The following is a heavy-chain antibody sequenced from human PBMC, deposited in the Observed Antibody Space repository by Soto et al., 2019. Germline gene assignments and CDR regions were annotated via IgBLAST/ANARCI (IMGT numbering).Heavy chain of an antibody. J-gene: IGHJ4*02. Sequence: QVQLVQSGAEVKKPGASVKVSCKVSGYTLTELSMHWVRQAPGKGREWMGGFDPEDGETIYAQKFQGRVTMTDDTSTDTDYMELSSLRSEDTAVYYCATDHDFWSGYSALWGQGTLVTVSS. CDR2: FDPEDGET. D-gene: IGHD3-3*01. CDR1: GYTLTELS. V-gene: IGHV1-24*01. CDR3: ATDHDFWSGYSAL.